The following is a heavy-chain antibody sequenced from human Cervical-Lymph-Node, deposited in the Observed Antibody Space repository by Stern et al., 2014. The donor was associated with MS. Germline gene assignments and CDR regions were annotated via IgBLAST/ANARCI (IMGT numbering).Heavy chain of an antibody. D-gene: IGHD6-6*01. CDR2: IWYDGSNK. Sequence: MQLVESGGGVVQPGRSLRLSCAASGFTFSSYGMHWVRQTPGKGLEWVAVIWYDGSNKYYADPVTGGFTISRDKSANQQNAPMNSLRAEDTAVYYCARGDSSSPLEYWGQGTLVTVSS. CDR1: GFTFSSYG. V-gene: IGHV3-33*01. CDR3: ARGDSSSPLEY. J-gene: IGHJ4*02.